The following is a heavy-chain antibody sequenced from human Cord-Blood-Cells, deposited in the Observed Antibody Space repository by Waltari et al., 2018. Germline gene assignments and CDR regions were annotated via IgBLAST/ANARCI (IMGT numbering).Heavy chain of an antibody. V-gene: IGHV3-33*01. CDR1: GFTFSSYG. CDR3: AREKVPAELDAFDI. CDR2: IWYDGSNK. J-gene: IGHJ3*02. D-gene: IGHD2-2*01. Sequence: ASGFTFSSYGMHWVRQAPGKGLEWVAVIWYDGSNKYYADSVKGRFTISRDNSENTLYLQMNSLRAEDTAVYYCAREKVPAELDAFDIWGQGTMVTVSS.